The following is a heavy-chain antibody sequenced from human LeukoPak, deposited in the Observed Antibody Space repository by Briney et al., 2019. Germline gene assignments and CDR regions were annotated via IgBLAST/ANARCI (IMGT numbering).Heavy chain of an antibody. CDR3: AIGSYCSGGSCYPLFDY. CDR2: IHGDGST. V-gene: IGHV3-53*01. D-gene: IGHD2-15*01. Sequence: GGSPRLSCSASGFTFSNYAMHWVRQAPGKGLEWVSGIHGDGSTYYADFVKGRFTISRDSSKNTLYLQMNSLRAEDTAVYYCAIGSYCSGGSCYPLFDYWGRGTLVTVSS. CDR1: GFTFSNYA. J-gene: IGHJ4*02.